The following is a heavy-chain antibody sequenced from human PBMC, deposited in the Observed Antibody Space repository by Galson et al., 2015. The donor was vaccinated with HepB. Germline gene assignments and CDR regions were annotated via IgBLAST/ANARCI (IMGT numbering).Heavy chain of an antibody. CDR2: ISGSGGST. V-gene: IGHV3-23*01. CDR3: AKGPRVGFYDFWSGPNDY. CDR1: GFTFSSHA. D-gene: IGHD3-3*01. J-gene: IGHJ4*02. Sequence: SLRLSCAASGFTFSSHAMSWVRQAPGKGLEWVSAISGSGGSTYYADSVKGRFTISRDNSKNTLYLQMNSLRAEDTAVYYCAKGPRVGFYDFWSGPNDYWGQGTLVTVSS.